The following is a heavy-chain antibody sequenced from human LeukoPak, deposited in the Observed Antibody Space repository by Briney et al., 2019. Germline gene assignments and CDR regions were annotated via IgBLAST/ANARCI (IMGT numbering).Heavy chain of an antibody. CDR2: ISAYNGNT. CDR3: ASTVGITFGGRYGMDA. D-gene: IGHD3-16*01. CDR1: GYTFTSYG. J-gene: IGHJ6*02. Sequence: ASMKVSCKASGYTFTSYGISWVRQAPGQGLEWMGWISAYNGNTNYAQKLQGRVTMTTDTSTSTAYMELRSLRSDDTAVYYCASTVGITFGGRYGMDAWGQGTTVTVSS. V-gene: IGHV1-18*01.